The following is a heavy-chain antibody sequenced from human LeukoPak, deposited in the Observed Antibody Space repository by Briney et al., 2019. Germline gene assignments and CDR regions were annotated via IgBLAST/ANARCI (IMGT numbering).Heavy chain of an antibody. Sequence: PGASLRLSCAASGFTFSSYSMCWVCQAPGKGPEWVSGIKESGDITYYADSVKGRFTISRDNSKNTLYLQMNSLRAEDTAKYYCAKYCSDATCSGYWGQGTLVTVSS. CDR3: AKYCSDATCSGY. J-gene: IGHJ4*02. CDR2: IKESGDIT. CDR1: GFTFSSYS. V-gene: IGHV3-23*01. D-gene: IGHD2-15*01.